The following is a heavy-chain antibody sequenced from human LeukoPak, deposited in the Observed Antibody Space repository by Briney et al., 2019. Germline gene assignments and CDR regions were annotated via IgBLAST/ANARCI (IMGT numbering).Heavy chain of an antibody. CDR1: GYTFTSYG. V-gene: IGHV1-18*01. D-gene: IGHD3-3*02. CDR2: ISAYNGNT. J-gene: IGHJ6*02. CDR3: ARDSFLGNYYGMDV. Sequence: ASVKVSCKASGYTFTSYGISWVRQAPGQGLEWMGWISAYNGNTNYAQKLQGRATMTTDTSTSTAYMELRSLRSDDTAVYYCARDSFLGNYYGMDVWGQGTTVTVSS.